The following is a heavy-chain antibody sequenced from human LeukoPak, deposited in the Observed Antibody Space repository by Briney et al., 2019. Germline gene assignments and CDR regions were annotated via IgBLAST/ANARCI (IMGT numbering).Heavy chain of an antibody. CDR2: IVVGSGNT. CDR3: AADRYYYGSGSYYRWYFDL. D-gene: IGHD3-10*01. Sequence: SVKVSCKASGFTFTSSAVQWVRQARGQRLEWIGWIVVGSGNTNYAQKFQERVTITRDMSTSTAYMELSSLRSEGTAVYYCAADRYYYGSGSYYRWYFDLWGRGTLVTVSS. V-gene: IGHV1-58*01. CDR1: GFTFTSSA. J-gene: IGHJ2*01.